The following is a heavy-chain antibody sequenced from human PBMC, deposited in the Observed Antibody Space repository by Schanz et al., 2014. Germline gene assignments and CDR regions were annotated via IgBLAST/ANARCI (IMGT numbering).Heavy chain of an antibody. CDR3: TKDKSQIAVAGLFDL. D-gene: IGHD6-19*01. J-gene: IGHJ4*02. CDR2: VHPGGST. V-gene: IGHV3-66*02. CDR1: GFIVRSNY. Sequence: EVQLLESGGGLVQPGGSLRLSCAVSGFIVRSNYMTWVRQAPGKGLEWVSFVHPGGSTYYPDSVKGRFTISRDNAKNSLYLQMNSLRAEDTALYYCTKDKSQIAVAGLFDLWGQGTLVTVSS.